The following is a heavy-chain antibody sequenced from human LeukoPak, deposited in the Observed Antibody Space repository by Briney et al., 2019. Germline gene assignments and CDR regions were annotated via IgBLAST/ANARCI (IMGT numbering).Heavy chain of an antibody. CDR2: INPSGGST. J-gene: IGHJ4*02. D-gene: IGHD2-21*02. Sequence: ASVKVSCKASGYTFTSYYMHWVRQAPGQGLEWKGIINPSGGSTSYAQKFQGRVTMTRDTSTSTVYMELSSLRSEDTAVYYCVVVVTAIGAFDYWGQGTLVTVSS. V-gene: IGHV1-46*01. CDR1: GYTFTSYY. CDR3: VVVVTAIGAFDY.